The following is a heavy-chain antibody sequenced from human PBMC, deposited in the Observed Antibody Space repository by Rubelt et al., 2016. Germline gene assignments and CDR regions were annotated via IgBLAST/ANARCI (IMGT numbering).Heavy chain of an antibody. D-gene: IGHD3-22*01. CDR1: GGSFSGYY. J-gene: IGHJ4*02. CDR3: ARGKEGLGVTMMDY. CDR2: INHSGST. V-gene: IGHV4-34*02. Sequence: QVQLQQWGAGLLKPSETLSLTCAVYGGSFSGYYWSWIRQPPGKGLEWLGEINHSGSTNYHPSRKSRDTLSVDTSSIPFSLKRSSVTAADTAVYYWARGKEGLGVTMMDYWGQGPLVTVSS.